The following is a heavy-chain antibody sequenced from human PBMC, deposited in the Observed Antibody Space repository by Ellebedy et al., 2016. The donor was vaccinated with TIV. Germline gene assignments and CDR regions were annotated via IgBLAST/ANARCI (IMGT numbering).Heavy chain of an antibody. J-gene: IGHJ4*02. CDR1: GYTFTNYG. V-gene: IGHV1-18*04. D-gene: IGHD1-26*01. Sequence: AASVKVSCKASGYTFTNYGISWARQAPGQGLEWMGWISGYNGNTNYAQKLQGRVTMTTDTSTSTAYMELRSLRSDDTAVYYCARGEHIAESSLVDHWGQGTLVTVSS. CDR2: ISGYNGNT. CDR3: ARGEHIAESSLVDH.